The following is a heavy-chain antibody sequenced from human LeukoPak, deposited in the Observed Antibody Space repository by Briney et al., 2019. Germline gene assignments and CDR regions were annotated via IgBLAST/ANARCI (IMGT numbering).Heavy chain of an antibody. CDR3: ARQRWLVHNWFDP. Sequence: PSETLSLTCTVSGGSISSRPYCWGWIRQPPGKGLEWLGSFFYSGSTNYKPSLKSRVTISVDTSKNQFSLKLSSVTAADTALYYCARQRWLVHNWFDPWGQGTLVTVSS. CDR1: GGSISSRPYC. CDR2: FFYSGST. J-gene: IGHJ5*02. V-gene: IGHV4-39*01. D-gene: IGHD6-19*01.